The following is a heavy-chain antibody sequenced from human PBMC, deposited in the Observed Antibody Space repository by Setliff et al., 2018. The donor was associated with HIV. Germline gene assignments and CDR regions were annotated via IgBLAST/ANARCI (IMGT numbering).Heavy chain of an antibody. V-gene: IGHV3-21*01. D-gene: IGHD4-4*01. J-gene: IGHJ3*02. CDR1: GFTFSSYS. Sequence: GGSLRLSCAASGFTFSSYSMSWVRQAPGKGLEWVSCISSSSSYTYYADSVKGRFTISRDNGKNSLYLQMNSLRAEETAVYYCANAPFSRLQGTGYDIWGPGTMVTVSS. CDR2: ISSSSSYT. CDR3: ANAPFSRLQGTGYDI.